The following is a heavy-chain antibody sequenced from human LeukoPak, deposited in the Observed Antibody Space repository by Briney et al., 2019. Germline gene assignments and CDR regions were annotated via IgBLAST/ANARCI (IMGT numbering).Heavy chain of an antibody. CDR2: ISWNSEKI. V-gene: IGHV3-9*01. D-gene: IGHD3-10*01. CDR1: GFSFGDFA. CDR3: AKQLWFGEEPFDY. J-gene: IGHJ4*02. Sequence: GGSLRLSCAASGFSFGDFAMHWVRQVPGKGLEWVAGISWNSEKIGYADSVKGRFTISKDNAESSLYLQMNSLRTEDTALYFCAKQLWFGEEPFDYWGQGTLVTVSS.